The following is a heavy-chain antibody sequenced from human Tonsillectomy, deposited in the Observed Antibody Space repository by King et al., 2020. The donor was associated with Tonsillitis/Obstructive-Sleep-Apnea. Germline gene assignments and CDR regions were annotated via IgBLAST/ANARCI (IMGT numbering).Heavy chain of an antibody. CDR1: GYIFTNYY. J-gene: IGHJ4*02. V-gene: IGHV1-46*01. CDR3: ARLPGL. D-gene: IGHD3-10*01. CDR2: VNPTGNRT. Sequence: QLVQSGAEVKRPGASVRVSCRASGYIFTNYYIHWVRQAPGQGLEWLGSVNPTGNRTTYGPNFQGRLTVIRDTSTSTVSMDLSSLTSADTAIYYCARLPGLWGPGTLVTVSA.